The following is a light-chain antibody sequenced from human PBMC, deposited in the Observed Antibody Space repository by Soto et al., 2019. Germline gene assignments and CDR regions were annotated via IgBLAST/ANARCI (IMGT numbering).Light chain of an antibody. Sequence: PDTLSSPPWETATLSCGASPSVSSNYLAWYQQKPGQAPRLLIYGASSRATGIPDRFSGSGSETDFTLTISRLQPEDCAVYYCQHCSNWPLPFGQGTRMEIK. CDR2: GAS. CDR1: PSVSSNY. J-gene: IGKJ5*01. CDR3: QHCSNWPLP. V-gene: IGKV3D-20*02.